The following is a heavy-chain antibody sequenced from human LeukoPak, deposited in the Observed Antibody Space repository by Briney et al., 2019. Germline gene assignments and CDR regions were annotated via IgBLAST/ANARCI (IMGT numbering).Heavy chain of an antibody. D-gene: IGHD6-13*01. CDR3: ARVPRIAAAVSSY. J-gene: IGHJ4*02. CDR2: INPNSGGT. V-gene: IGHV1-2*02. Sequence: ASVKVSCKASGYTFTGYYTHWVRQAPGQGLEWMGWINPNSGGTNYAQKFQGRVTMTRDTSISTAYMELSRLRSDDTAVYYCARVPRIAAAVSSYRGQGTLVTVSS. CDR1: GYTFTGYY.